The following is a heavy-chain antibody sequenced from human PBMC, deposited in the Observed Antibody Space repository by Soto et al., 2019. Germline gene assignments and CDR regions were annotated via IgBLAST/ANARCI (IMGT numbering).Heavy chain of an antibody. CDR2: IYHSGST. CDR3: ARLGRYGDYAGVDS. J-gene: IGHJ4*02. D-gene: IGHD4-17*01. V-gene: IGHV4-30-2*01. CDR1: GGSISSGGYS. Sequence: ASETLSLTCAVSGGSISSGGYSWSWIRQPPGKGLEWIGYIYHSGSTYYNPSLKSRVTISVDRSKNQFSLKLSSVTAADTAVYYCARLGRYGDYAGVDSWGQGTLVTVSS.